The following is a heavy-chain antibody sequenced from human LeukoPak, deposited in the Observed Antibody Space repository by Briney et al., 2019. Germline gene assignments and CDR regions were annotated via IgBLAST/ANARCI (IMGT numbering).Heavy chain of an antibody. D-gene: IGHD2-15*01. CDR2: IYPADSDT. V-gene: IGHV5-51*01. Sequence: GESLKISGKGSGYSFTSYWIGWVRQMPGKGLEWMGIIYPADSDTRYSPSFQGQVTISADKSISTAYLQWSSLKASDTALYYCARHSEVSPTVDWGQGTLVTVSS. CDR1: GYSFTSYW. J-gene: IGHJ4*02. CDR3: ARHSEVSPTVD.